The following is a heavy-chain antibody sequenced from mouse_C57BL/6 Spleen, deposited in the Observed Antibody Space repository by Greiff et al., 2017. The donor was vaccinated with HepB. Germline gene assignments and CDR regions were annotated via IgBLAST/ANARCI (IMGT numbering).Heavy chain of an antibody. Sequence: QVQLQQPGAELVKPGASVKLSCKASGYTFTSYWMHWVKQRPGQGLEWIGMIHPNSGSTNYNEKFTSKATLTVDKSSSTAYMQLSSLTSEDSAVYYCAIRDIYDGNNKRDWYFDVWGTGTTVTVSS. CDR2: IHPNSGST. D-gene: IGHD2-1*01. CDR1: GYTFTSYW. CDR3: AIRDIYDGNNKRDWYFDV. J-gene: IGHJ1*03. V-gene: IGHV1-64*01.